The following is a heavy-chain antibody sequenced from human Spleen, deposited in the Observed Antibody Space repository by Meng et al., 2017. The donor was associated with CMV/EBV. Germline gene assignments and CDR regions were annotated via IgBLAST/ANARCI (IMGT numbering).Heavy chain of an antibody. J-gene: IGHJ4*02. V-gene: IGHV1-2*02. CDR3: ARGQIPRTVYFGSVTYYNFDY. CDR1: GYY. Sequence: GYYMPWVRQAPGQGLEWMGWINPNNGGTKYAQKFQGRVTMTRDTSISTVYMELSRLRSDDTAQYYCARGQIPRTVYFGSVTYYNFDYWGQGHLVTVSS. CDR2: INPNNGGT. D-gene: IGHD3-10*01.